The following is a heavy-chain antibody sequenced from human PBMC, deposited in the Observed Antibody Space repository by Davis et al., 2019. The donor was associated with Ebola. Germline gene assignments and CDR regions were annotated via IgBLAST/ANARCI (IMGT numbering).Heavy chain of an antibody. Sequence: ASVKVSCKASGYTFTSYGISWVRQAPGQGLEWMGWISAYNGNTNYAQKLQGRVTMTTDTSTSTAYMELGSLRSDDLAVYYCARMTSNWLYDFWGQGTLVTVSS. D-gene: IGHD3-22*01. CDR3: ARMTSNWLYDF. CDR2: ISAYNGNT. CDR1: GYTFTSYG. J-gene: IGHJ4*02. V-gene: IGHV1-18*03.